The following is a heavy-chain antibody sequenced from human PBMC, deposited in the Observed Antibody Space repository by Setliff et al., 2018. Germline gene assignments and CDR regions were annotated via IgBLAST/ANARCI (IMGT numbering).Heavy chain of an antibody. CDR1: GGSFSTYF. D-gene: IGHD5-12*01. CDR2: IYHSGST. CDR3: ARDQWVRSPPLYFSYSMDV. J-gene: IGHJ6*02. Sequence: SETLSLTCAGYGGSFSTYFWSWIRQPPGKGLEWIGYIYHSGSTFYNSSLKSRVTISVDTSKNQFSLKLTSMTAADTAVYYCARDQWVRSPPLYFSYSMDVWGQGTTVTVSS. V-gene: IGHV4-34*01.